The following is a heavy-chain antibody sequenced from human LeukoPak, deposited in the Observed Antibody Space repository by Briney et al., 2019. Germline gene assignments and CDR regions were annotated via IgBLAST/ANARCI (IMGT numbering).Heavy chain of an antibody. J-gene: IGHJ4*02. CDR3: ARAPYYSDFVVSHDED. V-gene: IGHV3-53*01. CDR2: IFKDGTS. D-gene: IGHD3-22*01. CDR1: GFTVSSNY. Sequence: GGSLRLSCAASGFTVSSNYTSWVRQAPGKGLECVSVIFKDGTSYYTDSVKGRFTISRDNSKNTVYLQMNSLRAEDAAVYYCARAPYYSDFVVSHDEDWGQGTLVTVSS.